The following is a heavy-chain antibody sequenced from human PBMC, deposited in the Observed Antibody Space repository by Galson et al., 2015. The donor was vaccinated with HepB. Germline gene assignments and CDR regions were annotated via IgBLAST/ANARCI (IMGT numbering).Heavy chain of an antibody. CDR1: GFTFSSYG. CDR2: IWYDGSNK. J-gene: IGHJ4*02. V-gene: IGHV3-33*01. Sequence: SLRLSCAASGFTFSSYGMHWVRQAPGKGLEWVAVIWYDGSNKYYADSVKGRFTISRDNSKNTLYLQMNSLRAEDTAVYYCARDAGGSYYAPSDYWGQGTLVTVSS. CDR3: ARDAGGSYYAPSDY. D-gene: IGHD1-26*01.